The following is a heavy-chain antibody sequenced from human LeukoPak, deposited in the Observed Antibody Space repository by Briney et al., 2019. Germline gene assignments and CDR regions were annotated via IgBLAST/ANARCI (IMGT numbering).Heavy chain of an antibody. Sequence: GASVKVSCKASGYTFTSYYMHWVRQAPGQGLEWMGIINPSGGSTSYAQKFQGRVTMTRDTSTSTVYMELSSLRSEDTAVYYCARVRRERFLEWSERIIDYWGQGTLVTVSS. CDR3: ARVRRERFLEWSERIIDY. V-gene: IGHV1-46*01. D-gene: IGHD3-3*01. J-gene: IGHJ4*02. CDR1: GYTFTSYY. CDR2: INPSGGST.